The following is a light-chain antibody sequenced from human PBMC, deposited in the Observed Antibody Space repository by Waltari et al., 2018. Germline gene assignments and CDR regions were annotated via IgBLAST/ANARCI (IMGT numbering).Light chain of an antibody. CDR2: EVT. Sequence: QSALTQPASVSGSPGQSITISCTGTSSDVGSYNFVSWYQHHPGKAPKLIIYEVTKRPLGVSDPFSGSKSDNTASLTISGLQAEDEADYYCFSYAGSSTFKFGGGTMLTVL. CDR1: SSDVGSYNF. CDR3: FSYAGSSTFK. J-gene: IGLJ2*01. V-gene: IGLV2-23*02.